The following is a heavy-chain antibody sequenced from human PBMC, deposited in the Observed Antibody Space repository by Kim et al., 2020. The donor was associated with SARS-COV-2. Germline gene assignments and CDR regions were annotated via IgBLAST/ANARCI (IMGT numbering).Heavy chain of an antibody. CDR2: IGTAGDT. CDR3: ARSVWAPTYYYDSSGSEGAFDI. V-gene: IGHV3-13*04. D-gene: IGHD3-22*01. CDR1: GFTFSSYD. Sequence: GGSLRLSCAASGFTFSSYDMHWVRQATGKGLEWVSAIGTAGDTYYPGSVKGRFTISRENAKNSLYLQMNSLRAGDTAVYYCARSVWAPTYYYDSSGSEGAFDIWGQGTMVTVSS. J-gene: IGHJ3*02.